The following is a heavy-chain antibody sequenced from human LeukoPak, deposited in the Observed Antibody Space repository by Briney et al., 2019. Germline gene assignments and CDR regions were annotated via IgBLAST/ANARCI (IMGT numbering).Heavy chain of an antibody. CDR1: GFTFNSYN. Sequence: GGSLRLSCAASGFTFNSYNMNWVRQAPGKGLEWVSYISSSSSYIYYADSVKGRFTISRDNAKNSLYLQMNSLRAEDTAVYYCARDSRGYFDWLYCMDVWGKGTTVTVSS. D-gene: IGHD3-9*01. V-gene: IGHV3-21*05. J-gene: IGHJ6*03. CDR2: ISSSSSYI. CDR3: ARDSRGYFDWLYCMDV.